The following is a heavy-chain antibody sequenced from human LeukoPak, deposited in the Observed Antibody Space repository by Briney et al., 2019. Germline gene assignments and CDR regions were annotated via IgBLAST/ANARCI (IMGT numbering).Heavy chain of an antibody. CDR2: ITTSSSYM. CDR3: AKVSLNYYDSSGYKSGFDY. V-gene: IGHV3-21*04. Sequence: PGGSLRLSCAASGFTFSAYNMNWVRRTPGKGLEWVSSITTSSSYMFYADSVRGRFTISSDNAENSLYLQMNSLRAEDTALYYCAKVSLNYYDSSGYKSGFDYWGQGTLVTVSS. D-gene: IGHD3-22*01. J-gene: IGHJ4*02. CDR1: GFTFSAYN.